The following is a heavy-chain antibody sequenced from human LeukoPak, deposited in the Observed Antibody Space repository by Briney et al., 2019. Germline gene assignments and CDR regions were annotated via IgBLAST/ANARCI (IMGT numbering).Heavy chain of an antibody. Sequence: PGGSLKLSCAASGFTFSDSAMNWVRQASGKGLEWVGHIRGKTNSYETAYAASVRGRFTISRDDSKNTAYLQMNSLKTEDTAVYYCTGGSGWYSPDYWGQGTLVTVSS. CDR3: TGGSGWYSPDY. CDR2: IRGKTNSYET. V-gene: IGHV3-73*01. J-gene: IGHJ4*02. D-gene: IGHD6-19*01. CDR1: GFTFSDSA.